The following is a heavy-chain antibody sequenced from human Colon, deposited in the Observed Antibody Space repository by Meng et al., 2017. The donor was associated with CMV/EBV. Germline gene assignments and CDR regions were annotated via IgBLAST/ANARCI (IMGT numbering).Heavy chain of an antibody. CDR1: GLTFATYT. V-gene: IGHV3-21*01. J-gene: IGHJ5*02. CDR3: VREVRRSWFDP. Sequence: GESLKISCEVSGLTFATYTMNSVRQAPGKGLEWVSSINSYSTYIGYADSVKGRFTVSRDNAKNSLYLQMNSLRAEDTAVYYCVREVRRSWFDPWGQGTLVTVSS. D-gene: IGHD4-17*01. CDR2: INSYSTYI.